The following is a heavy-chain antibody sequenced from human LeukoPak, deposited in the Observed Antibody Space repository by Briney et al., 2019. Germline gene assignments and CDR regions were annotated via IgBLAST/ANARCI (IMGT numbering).Heavy chain of an antibody. CDR2: MSSDGSNK. D-gene: IGHD6-19*01. CDR1: GFTFSSYA. V-gene: IGHV3-30*04. Sequence: GGSLRLSCAASGFTFSSYAMSWVRQAPGKGLEWVAVMSSDGSNKYYADSVKGRFTISRDNSKNTLYLQMNSLRAEDTAVYYCARPRISGWYYFDSWGQGTRVTVSS. J-gene: IGHJ4*02. CDR3: ARPRISGWYYFDS.